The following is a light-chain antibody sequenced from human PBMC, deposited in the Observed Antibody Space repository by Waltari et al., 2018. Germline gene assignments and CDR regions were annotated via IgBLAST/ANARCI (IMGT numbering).Light chain of an antibody. CDR2: EVS. Sequence: QSALTQPASVSGSPGQSITLSCTGTSSDVGGYNYVSWYQQHPGKAPKLMIYEVSNRPSGVSNRFSGSKSGNTASLTISGLQAEDEADYYCSSYTSSSTRVVFGTGTKVTVL. V-gene: IGLV2-14*01. CDR3: SSYTSSSTRVV. CDR1: SSDVGGYNY. J-gene: IGLJ1*01.